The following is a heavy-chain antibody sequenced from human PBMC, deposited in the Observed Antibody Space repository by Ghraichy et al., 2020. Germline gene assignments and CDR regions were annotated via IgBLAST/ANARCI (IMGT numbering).Heavy chain of an antibody. CDR2: IEGDVSEK. J-gene: IGHJ4*02. CDR1: GFTFNTYW. D-gene: IGHD6-19*01. CDR3: AGGSGWLIDY. V-gene: IGHV3-7*04. Sequence: GGSLRLSCEASGFTFNTYWMNWVRQVPGKGLEWVANIEGDVSEKNYVDSVKGRFTISRDNAKNSVFLQMDSLRVDDMGVYYCAGGSGWLIDYWGQGTLVTVSS.